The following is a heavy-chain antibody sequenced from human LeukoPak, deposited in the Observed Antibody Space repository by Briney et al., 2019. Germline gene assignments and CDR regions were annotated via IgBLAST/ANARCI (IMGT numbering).Heavy chain of an antibody. D-gene: IGHD5-12*01. Sequence: PGGSLRLSCAASGFTFSSYAMHWVRQAPGKGLEWVAVISYDGSNKYYADSVKGRFTISRDNSKNTLYLQMNSLRAEDTAVYYCAYYSGYTLFDYWGQGTLVTVSS. CDR2: ISYDGSNK. CDR3: AYYSGYTLFDY. J-gene: IGHJ4*02. V-gene: IGHV3-30-3*01. CDR1: GFTFSSYA.